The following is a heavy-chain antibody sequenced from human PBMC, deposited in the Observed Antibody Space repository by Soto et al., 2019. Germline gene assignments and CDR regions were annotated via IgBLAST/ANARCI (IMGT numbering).Heavy chain of an antibody. D-gene: IGHD2-15*01. CDR3: ARVLRYCSGGSCETPGY. Sequence: QVQLVQSGAEVKKPGASVKVSCKASGYTFTSYGISWVRQAPGQGLEWMGWISAYNGNTNSAQKLQGRVTMTTDTSTSTAYMELRSLRSDDTAVYYCARVLRYCSGGSCETPGYWGQGTLVTVSS. CDR2: ISAYNGNT. CDR1: GYTFTSYG. V-gene: IGHV1-18*01. J-gene: IGHJ4*02.